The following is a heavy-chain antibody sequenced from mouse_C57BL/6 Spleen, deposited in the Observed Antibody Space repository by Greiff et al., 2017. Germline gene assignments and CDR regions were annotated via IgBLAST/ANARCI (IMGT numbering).Heavy chain of an antibody. J-gene: IGHJ2*01. V-gene: IGHV1-69*01. CDR1: GYTFTSYW. CDR2: IDPSDSST. Sequence: VQLQQPGAELVMPGASVKLSCKASGYTFTSYWMHWVEQRPGQGLEWIGEIDPSDSSTNYNKKLKGKSPLTVDKSSSTAYRQLSSLTSEDSAVYYWARGGNYAFDYWGQGTTLTVSS. D-gene: IGHD2-1*01. CDR3: ARGGNYAFDY.